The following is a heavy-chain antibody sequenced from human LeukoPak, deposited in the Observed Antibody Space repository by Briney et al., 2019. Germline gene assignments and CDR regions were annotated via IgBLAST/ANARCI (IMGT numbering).Heavy chain of an antibody. CDR1: GFTFSSYW. CDR2: IKQDGSEK. D-gene: IGHD3-10*01. Sequence: PGGSLRLSCAASGFTFSSYWMSWVRQAPGKGLEWVANIKQDGSEKYYVDSVKGRFTISRDNAKNSLYLQMNSLRAEDTAVYYCARDRFGGYGSGSYLLFDYWGQGTLVTVSS. J-gene: IGHJ4*02. CDR3: ARDRFGGYGSGSYLLFDY. V-gene: IGHV3-7*01.